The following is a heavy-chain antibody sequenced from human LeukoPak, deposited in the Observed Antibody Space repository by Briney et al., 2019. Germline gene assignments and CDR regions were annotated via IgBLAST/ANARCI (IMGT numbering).Heavy chain of an antibody. Sequence: SETLSLTCTVSGGSISSYYWSWIRQPPGKGLEWIGYIYYSGATNYNPSLKSRVTISVDTSKNQFSLKLSSVTAADTAVYYCARHNGYATYYYYYGMDVWGQGTTVTVSS. D-gene: IGHD2-8*01. J-gene: IGHJ6*02. CDR3: ARHNGYATYYYYYGMDV. V-gene: IGHV4-59*08. CDR1: GGSISSYY. CDR2: IYYSGAT.